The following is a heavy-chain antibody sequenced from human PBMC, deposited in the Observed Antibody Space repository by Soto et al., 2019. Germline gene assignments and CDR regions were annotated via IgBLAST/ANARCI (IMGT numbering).Heavy chain of an antibody. Sequence: ASVKVSCKASGNSFNSYGISWVRQAPGQGLEWMGWISAYNGNTNYAQKLQGRVTMTTDTSTSTAYMELRSLRSDDTAVYYCARDLKYYYDSGRYGPIEYWGHGSLVTVSA. CDR2: ISAYNGNT. D-gene: IGHD3-22*01. J-gene: IGHJ4*01. CDR1: GNSFNSYG. V-gene: IGHV1-18*01. CDR3: ARDLKYYYDSGRYGPIEY.